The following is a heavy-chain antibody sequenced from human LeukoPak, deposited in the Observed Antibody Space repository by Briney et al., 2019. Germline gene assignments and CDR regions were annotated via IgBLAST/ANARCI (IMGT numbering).Heavy chain of an antibody. CDR3: ATLMSSGWTDY. Sequence: SETLSLTCNVSGGSISSYYWSWIRQPPGKGLEWIRYVSYSGSPNYNPSLKSRVTISLDTSKNQFSLKLSSVTAADTAVYYCATLMSSGWTDYWGQGTLVTVSS. CDR2: VSYSGSP. CDR1: GGSISSYY. D-gene: IGHD6-19*01. J-gene: IGHJ4*02. V-gene: IGHV4-59*01.